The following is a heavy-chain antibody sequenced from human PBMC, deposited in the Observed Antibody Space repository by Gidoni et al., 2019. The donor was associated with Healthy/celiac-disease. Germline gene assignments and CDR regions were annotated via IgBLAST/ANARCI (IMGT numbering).Heavy chain of an antibody. V-gene: IGHV4-39*07. Sequence: QLQLQESGPGLVKPSETLSLTCTVSGGSFSSSSYYWGWIRQPPGKGLEWIGSIYYSGSTYYNPSLKSRVTISVDTSKNQFSLKLSSVTAADTAVYYCARDRIAVAEGTDAFDIWGQGTMVTVSS. J-gene: IGHJ3*02. D-gene: IGHD6-19*01. CDR2: IYYSGST. CDR3: ARDRIAVAEGTDAFDI. CDR1: GGSFSSSSYY.